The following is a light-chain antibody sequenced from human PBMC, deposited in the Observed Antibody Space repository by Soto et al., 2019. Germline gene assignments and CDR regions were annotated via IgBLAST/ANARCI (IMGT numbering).Light chain of an antibody. CDR2: KAS. CDR3: MQGTHWPIT. CDR1: QSISIW. V-gene: IGKV1-5*03. Sequence: DIPMTQSPSTLSASVGDRVTITCRASQSISIWLAWYQQKPGKAPNLLIYKASSLESGVPSRFSGSGSGTDFALKISRVEAEDVGVYYCMQGTHWPITFGQGTRLEIK. J-gene: IGKJ5*01.